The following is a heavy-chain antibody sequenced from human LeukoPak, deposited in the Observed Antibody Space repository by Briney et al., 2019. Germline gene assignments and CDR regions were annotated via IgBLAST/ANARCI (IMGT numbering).Heavy chain of an antibody. CDR1: GFTFISHG. CDR2: ISPGCNAI. CDR3: ASVRGPTVPTMYFDY. V-gene: IGHV3-48*02. Sequence: GGSLRLSCAACGFTFISHGMIWVRQAPGKGLEWVSYISPGCNAIYYADSVKGRFTISRENAKNSLYLQMNSLRDEDTAVYYCASVRGPTVPTMYFDYWGQGTLVTVSS. D-gene: IGHD4/OR15-4a*01. J-gene: IGHJ4*02.